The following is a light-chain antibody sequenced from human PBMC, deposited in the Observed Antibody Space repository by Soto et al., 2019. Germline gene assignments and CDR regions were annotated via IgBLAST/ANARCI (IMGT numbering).Light chain of an antibody. J-gene: IGLJ2*01. CDR2: GVT. CDR3: SSYAGSSKVV. V-gene: IGLV2-8*01. Sequence: QSVLTQPPSASGSPGQSVTISCTGTSSDVGGYNYVSWYQQHPGKAPKLMIYGVTKRPSGVPDRFSGSKSGNTASLTVSGLQAEDEADYYCSSYAGSSKVVFGGGTKLTVL. CDR1: SSDVGGYNY.